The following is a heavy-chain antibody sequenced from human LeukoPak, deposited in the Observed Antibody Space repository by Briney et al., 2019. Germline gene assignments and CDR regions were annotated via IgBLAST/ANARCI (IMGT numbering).Heavy chain of an antibody. CDR1: GGSINSGSDY. Sequence: SETLSLTCTVSGGSINSGSDYWTWIRQPAGKGLEWIGRIYTTGTTTYNPSLESRVTISRDTSNNRFSLKLSSVTAADTAVYYCARDISYSYYDYWGQGTLVTVSS. CDR2: IYTTGTT. J-gene: IGHJ4*02. V-gene: IGHV4-61*02. CDR3: ARDISYSYYDY. D-gene: IGHD5-18*01.